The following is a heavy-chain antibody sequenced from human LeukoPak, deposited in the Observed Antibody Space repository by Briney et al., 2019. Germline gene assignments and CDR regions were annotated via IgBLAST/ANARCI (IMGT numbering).Heavy chain of an antibody. CDR1: GYTFTGYF. V-gene: IGHV1-2*02. Sequence: ASVKVSCKASGYTFTGYFMHWVRQAPGQGLDWMGWINPNTGGTMYAQKFQGRVTMTRYTSIGTAYMELSTVTSDDTAVYFCAREHATGYFSLDLGYWGQGTLVTVSS. J-gene: IGHJ4*02. CDR2: INPNTGGT. D-gene: IGHD3-9*01. CDR3: AREHATGYFSLDLGY.